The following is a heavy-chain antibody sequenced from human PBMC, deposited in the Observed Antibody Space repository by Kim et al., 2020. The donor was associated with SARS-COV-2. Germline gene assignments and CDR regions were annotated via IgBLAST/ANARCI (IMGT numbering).Heavy chain of an antibody. CDR2: IHYSGST. J-gene: IGHJ4*02. Sequence: SETLSLTCTVSGGSISSYYWSWIRQPPGKGLEWIGYIHYSGSTNYNPSLKSRISISIDTSKNQFSLKLSSVTAADTAVYYCASHTAEHGLRFDYWGQGTLVTVSS. CDR1: GGSISSYY. CDR3: ASHTAEHGLRFDY. D-gene: IGHD5-12*01. V-gene: IGHV4-59*08.